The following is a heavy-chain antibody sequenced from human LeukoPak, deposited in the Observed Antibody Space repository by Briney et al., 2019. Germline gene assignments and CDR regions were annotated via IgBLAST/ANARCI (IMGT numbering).Heavy chain of an antibody. Sequence: SETLSLTCTVSGGSISSYYWSWIRQPPGKGLEWIGYIYYSGSTNYNPSLKSRVTISVDTSKNQFSLKLSSVTAADTAVYYCARDVVGGGDYWGQGTLVTVSS. CDR3: ARDVVGGGDY. D-gene: IGHD3-10*01. CDR1: GGSISSYY. J-gene: IGHJ4*02. V-gene: IGHV4-59*01. CDR2: IYYSGST.